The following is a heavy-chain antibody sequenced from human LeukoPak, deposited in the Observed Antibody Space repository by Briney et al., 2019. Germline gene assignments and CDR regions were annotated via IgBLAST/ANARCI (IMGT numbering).Heavy chain of an antibody. CDR3: AKNGGFWSGFYTPTWFDS. J-gene: IGHJ5*01. D-gene: IGHD3-3*01. V-gene: IGHV3-30-3*02. CDR1: GFTFSSYA. CDR2: ISFDGSKK. Sequence: AGRSLRLSCAASGFTFSSYAMHWVRQAPGKGLEWVAVISFDGSKKYYADSVKGRFTISSDNSKNTLYLQMNSLRVDDTAVYYCAKNGGFWSGFYTPTWFDSWGQGTLVTVSS.